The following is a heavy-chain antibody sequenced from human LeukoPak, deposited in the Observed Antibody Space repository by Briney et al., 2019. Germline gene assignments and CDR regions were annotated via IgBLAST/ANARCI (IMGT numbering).Heavy chain of an antibody. J-gene: IGHJ4*02. CDR3: AAVVPAVMGYFDY. CDR1: GYTFTSYA. CDR2: IIPIFGTA. V-gene: IGHV1-69*13. Sequence: SVKVSCKASGYTFTSYAMNWVRQAPGQGLEWMGGIIPIFGTANYAQKFQGRVTITADESTSTAYMELSSLRSEDTAVYYCAAVVPAVMGYFDYWGQGTLVTVSS. D-gene: IGHD2-2*01.